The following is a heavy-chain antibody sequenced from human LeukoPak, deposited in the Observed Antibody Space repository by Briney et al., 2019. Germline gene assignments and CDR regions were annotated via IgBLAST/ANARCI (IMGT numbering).Heavy chain of an antibody. J-gene: IGHJ4*02. D-gene: IGHD1-26*01. CDR2: INPNSGGT. CDR3: ARTPTIVGATSFDS. CDR1: EYTFTGYY. Sequence: ASVKVSCKASEYTFTGYYMHWVRQAPGQGLEWMGWINPNSGGTNYAQKFQGRVTMTRDTSISTANMELSRLRSDDTAVYYCARTPTIVGATSFDSWGQGTLVTVSS. V-gene: IGHV1-2*02.